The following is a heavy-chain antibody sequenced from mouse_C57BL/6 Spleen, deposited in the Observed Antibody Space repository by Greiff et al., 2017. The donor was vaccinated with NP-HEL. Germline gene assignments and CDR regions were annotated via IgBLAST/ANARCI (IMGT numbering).Heavy chain of an antibody. CDR2: IYPGDGDT. J-gene: IGHJ2*01. CDR1: GYAFSSYW. D-gene: IGHD2-4*01. V-gene: IGHV1-80*01. CDR3: ARAGDDSDYFDY. Sequence: LHESRAELVKPGASVKISCKASGYAFSSYWMNWVKQRPGKGLEWIGQIYPGDGDTNYNGKFKGKATLTADKSSSTAYMQLSSLTSEDSAVYFCARAGDDSDYFDYWGKGTTLTVSS.